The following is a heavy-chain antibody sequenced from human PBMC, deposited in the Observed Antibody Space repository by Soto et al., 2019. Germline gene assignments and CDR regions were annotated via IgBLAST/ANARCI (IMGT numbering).Heavy chain of an antibody. J-gene: IGHJ5*02. D-gene: IGHD1-26*01. V-gene: IGHV3-20*04. CDR2: INSDGSRT. CDR3: ARVATGSYDWFDP. Sequence: GGSLRLSCAASGFTFGDYGMSWVRQAPGKGLEWVSGINSDGSRTTYADSVKGRFTISRDNAKNTVFLQMNSLRAEDTAVYYCARVATGSYDWFDPWGQGSLVTVSS. CDR1: GFTFGDYG.